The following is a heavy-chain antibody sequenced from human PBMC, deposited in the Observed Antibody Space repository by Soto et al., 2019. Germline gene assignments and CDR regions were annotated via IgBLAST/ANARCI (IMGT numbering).Heavy chain of an antibody. Sequence: SLILSCNWSGFRFSEHAMTWVRQAPGKGLEWVGFIRNTPYGGTTDYAASVRGRFTISRDDSESIAYLQMNSLKTEDSGVYYCSRGSFGYYGPWGPGTLVTVSS. CDR2: IRNTPYGGTT. J-gene: IGHJ5*02. D-gene: IGHD2-2*03. CDR3: SRGSFGYYGP. V-gene: IGHV3-49*04. CDR1: GFRFSEHA.